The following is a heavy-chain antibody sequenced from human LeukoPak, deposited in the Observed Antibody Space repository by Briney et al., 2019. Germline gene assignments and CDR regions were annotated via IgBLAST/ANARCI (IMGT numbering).Heavy chain of an antibody. Sequence: SETLSLTCTVSGGSISSSSYYWGWIRQPPGKGLEWIGSIYYSGITYYNPSLKSRVTISVDTSKNQCSLKLSSVTAADTAVYYCARHPDEAGYYYDSSGYYYVDRFDPWGQGTLVTVSS. J-gene: IGHJ5*02. D-gene: IGHD3-22*01. CDR1: GGSISSSSYY. CDR2: IYYSGIT. V-gene: IGHV4-39*01. CDR3: ARHPDEAGYYYDSSGYYYVDRFDP.